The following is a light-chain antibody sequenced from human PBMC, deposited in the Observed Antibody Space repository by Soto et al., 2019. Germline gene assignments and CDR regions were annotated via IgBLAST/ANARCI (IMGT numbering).Light chain of an antibody. V-gene: IGKV1-5*03. CDR2: KAS. CDR3: QQYNSYPVE. CDR1: QSIRSW. J-gene: IGKJ1*01. Sequence: DIPMTQSPSTLSASVGDRVTITCRASQSIRSWLAWYQQKPGKAPKLLVYKASSLESGVPSRFSGSGSGTEFTLTISSLQPDDSATYYCQQYNSYPVEFGQGTKVEIK.